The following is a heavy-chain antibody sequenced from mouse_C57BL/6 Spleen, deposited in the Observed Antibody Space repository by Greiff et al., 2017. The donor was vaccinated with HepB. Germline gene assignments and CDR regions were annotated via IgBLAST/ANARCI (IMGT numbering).Heavy chain of an antibody. CDR1: GFNFNDYY. V-gene: IGHV14-2*01. J-gene: IGHJ3*01. Sequence: VQLQQSGAELVKPGASVKLSCTASGFNFNDYYMHWVKQRPEQGLEWIGRISPEDGETKYAPKFQGKATITADTSSNTAYLQLSSVASEDTAVYYCAVLLEGLAYWGQGTLVTVSA. D-gene: IGHD2-14*01. CDR3: AVLLEGLAY. CDR2: ISPEDGET.